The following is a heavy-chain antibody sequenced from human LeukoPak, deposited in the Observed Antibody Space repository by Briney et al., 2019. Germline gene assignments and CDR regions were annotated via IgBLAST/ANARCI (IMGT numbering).Heavy chain of an antibody. CDR1: GYTFTSYD. CDR3: ARLYCSSTSCYEDY. Sequence: ASVKVSCKASGYTFTSYDINWVRQATGQGLEWMGWMNPNSGNTGYAQKFQGRVTMTRNTSISTAYMELSSLRSEDTAVYYCARLYCSSTSCYEDYWGQGTLVTVSS. CDR2: MNPNSGNT. J-gene: IGHJ4*02. D-gene: IGHD2-2*01. V-gene: IGHV1-8*01.